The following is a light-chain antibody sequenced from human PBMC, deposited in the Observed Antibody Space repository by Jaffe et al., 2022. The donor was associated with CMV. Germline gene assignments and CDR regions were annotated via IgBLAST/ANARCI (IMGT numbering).Light chain of an antibody. J-gene: IGKJ3*01. Sequence: DIQMTQSPSSLSASVGDRITITCRASQTIRTYLNWYQQKPGKAPKLLIYAASNLQNGVPSRFSGSGSGTDFTLTINTLQLEDFATYFCQQTYSDNPPFTFGPGTKVDIK. CDR1: QTIRTY. CDR2: AAS. V-gene: IGKV1-39*01. CDR3: QQTYSDNPPFT.